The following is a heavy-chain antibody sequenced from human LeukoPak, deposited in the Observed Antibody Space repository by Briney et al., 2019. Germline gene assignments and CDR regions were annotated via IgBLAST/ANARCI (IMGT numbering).Heavy chain of an antibody. D-gene: IGHD1-26*01. Sequence: SETLSLTCSVSGASIRTGGYYWSWIRQHPGKGLEWIGYIYNSGNTYYSPSLKRRSIISGDTSKNQFSLRLRSVTAADTAVYYCARVVHEVGYYSDYWGQGTLVTVSS. CDR2: IYNSGNT. J-gene: IGHJ4*02. V-gene: IGHV4-31*03. CDR1: GASIRTGGYY. CDR3: ARVVHEVGYYSDY.